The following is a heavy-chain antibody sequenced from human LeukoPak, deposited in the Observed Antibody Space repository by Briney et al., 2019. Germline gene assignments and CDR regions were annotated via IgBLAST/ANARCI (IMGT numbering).Heavy chain of an antibody. J-gene: IGHJ4*02. CDR2: IYSGGST. D-gene: IGHD6-19*01. Sequence: PGGSLRLSCAASGFTFSSYAMSWVRQAPGKGLEWVSVIYSGGSTYYADSVKGRFTISRDNSKNTLYLQMNSLRAEDTAVYYCARTGGLAVAYQSDYWGQGILVTVSS. CDR1: GFTFSSYA. CDR3: ARTGGLAVAYQSDY. V-gene: IGHV3-53*01.